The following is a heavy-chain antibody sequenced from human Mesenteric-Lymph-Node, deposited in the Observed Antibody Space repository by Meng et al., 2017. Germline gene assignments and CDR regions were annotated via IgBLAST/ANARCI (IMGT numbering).Heavy chain of an antibody. CDR1: GGSISSYY. CDR2: IYYSGST. Sequence: SETLSLTCTVSGGSISSYYWSWIRQPPGKGLEWIGYIYYSGSTNYNPSLKSRVAISLDTSRNQFSLKVNSVTAADTAVYYCARGGQGWALDYWGRGTMVTVSS. CDR3: ARGGQGWALDY. J-gene: IGHJ4*02. D-gene: IGHD2-15*01. V-gene: IGHV4-59*01.